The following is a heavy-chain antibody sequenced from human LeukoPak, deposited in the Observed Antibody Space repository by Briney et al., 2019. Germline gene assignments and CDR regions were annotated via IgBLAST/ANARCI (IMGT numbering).Heavy chain of an antibody. CDR3: ARDASSGLFDY. CDR2: ISAYNGNT. J-gene: IGHJ4*02. Sequence: RASVKVSGKASGYTFTSYGISWVRQAPGQGLEWMGWISAYNGNTNYAQKLQGRVTMTTDTSTSTAYMELRSLRSDDTAVYYCARDASSGLFDYWGQGTLVTVSS. CDR1: GYTFTSYG. V-gene: IGHV1-18*04. D-gene: IGHD6-25*01.